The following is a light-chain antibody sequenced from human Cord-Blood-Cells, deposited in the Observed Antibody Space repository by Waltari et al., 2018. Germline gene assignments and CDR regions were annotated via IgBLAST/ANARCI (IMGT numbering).Light chain of an antibody. Sequence: QSALTQPASVSGSPGQSITISCTGTSSDVGGYHYVSWYQPHPGKAPKLMIYDVSKRPSGVSNRFSGSKSGNTASLTISGLQAEDEADYYCSSYTSSSTWVFGGGTKLTVL. J-gene: IGLJ3*02. CDR2: DVS. V-gene: IGLV2-14*01. CDR3: SSYTSSSTWV. CDR1: SSDVGGYHY.